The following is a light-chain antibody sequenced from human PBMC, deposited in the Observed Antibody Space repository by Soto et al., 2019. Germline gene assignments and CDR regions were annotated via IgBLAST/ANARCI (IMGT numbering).Light chain of an antibody. Sequence: EMLMTQSPATLSVSPGERATLSCRASQDVGSHLAWYQQKPGQAPRRLIYGASTRATGIPARFSGSGSETEFTLTISGLQSEDFAVYYCQQYDAWPPGTFGQGTKVDIK. CDR2: GAS. V-gene: IGKV3-15*01. CDR3: QQYDAWPPGT. J-gene: IGKJ1*01. CDR1: QDVGSH.